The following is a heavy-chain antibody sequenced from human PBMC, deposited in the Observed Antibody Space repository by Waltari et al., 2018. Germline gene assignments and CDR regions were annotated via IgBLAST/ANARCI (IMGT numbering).Heavy chain of an antibody. D-gene: IGHD1-26*01. J-gene: IGHJ4*02. Sequence: QVQLQESGPGLVKPSETLSLTCTVSGVSISRLYWRWIRQPPGKGLEWIGYIYSSGSTYYNPSLQSRVTISVDTSKSHVSLTLTSVTAADTAVYYCARVRYSGNYYYFDSWGRGTLVTVSS. V-gene: IGHV4-59*01. CDR1: GVSISRLY. CDR3: ARVRYSGNYYYFDS. CDR2: IYSSGST.